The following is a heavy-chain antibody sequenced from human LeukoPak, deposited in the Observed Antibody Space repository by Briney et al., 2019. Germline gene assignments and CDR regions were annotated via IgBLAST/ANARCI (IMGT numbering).Heavy chain of an antibody. V-gene: IGHV1-69*05. J-gene: IGHJ6*03. CDR2: IIPIFGTA. Sequence: ASVKVSCKASGGTFSSYAISWVRQAPGRGLEWMGGIIPIFGTANYAQKFQGRVTITTDESTSTAYMELSSLRSEDTAVYYCARGSAARLRKYYYYMDVWGKGTTVTVSS. CDR1: GGTFSSYA. D-gene: IGHD6-6*01. CDR3: ARGSAARLRKYYYYMDV.